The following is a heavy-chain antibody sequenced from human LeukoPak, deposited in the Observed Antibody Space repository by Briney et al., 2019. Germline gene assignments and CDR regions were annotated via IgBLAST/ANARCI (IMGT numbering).Heavy chain of an antibody. CDR2: INHSGST. Sequence: PSETLSLTCAVYGGSFSGYYWSWIRQPPGKGLEWIREINHSGSTNYNPSLKSRVTISVETSKNQFSLKLSSVTAADTAVYYCARTPVRYSSSWYHKYYFDYWGQGTLVTVSS. D-gene: IGHD6-13*01. CDR3: ARTPVRYSSSWYHKYYFDY. J-gene: IGHJ4*02. V-gene: IGHV4-34*01. CDR1: GGSFSGYY.